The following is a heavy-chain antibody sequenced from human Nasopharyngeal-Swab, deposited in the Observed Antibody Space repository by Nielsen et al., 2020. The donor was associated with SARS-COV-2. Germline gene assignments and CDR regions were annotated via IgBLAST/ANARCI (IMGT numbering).Heavy chain of an antibody. Sequence: ASVKVSCKVSGYTLTELSMHWVRQAPGKGLEWMGGFDPEDGETIYAQKFQGRVTMTEDTSTDTAYMELSSLRSEDTAVYYCARDISGYSYGGRYYYYYMDVWGKGTTVTVSS. V-gene: IGHV1-24*01. CDR3: ARDISGYSYGGRYYYYYMDV. CDR1: GYTLTELS. CDR2: FDPEDGET. J-gene: IGHJ6*03. D-gene: IGHD5-18*01.